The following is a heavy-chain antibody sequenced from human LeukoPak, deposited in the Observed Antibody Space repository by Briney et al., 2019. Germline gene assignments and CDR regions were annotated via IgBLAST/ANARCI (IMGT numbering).Heavy chain of an antibody. CDR2: FDPEVGET. J-gene: IGHJ4*02. V-gene: IGHV1-24*01. Sequence: ASVKVSCKVSGYTLTELSMNWVRQAPGKGLEWMGGFDPEVGETIYAQKFQGRVTMTEDTSTDTAYMELSSLRSEDTAVYYCATDQSYGSGSYYCYWGQGTLVTVSS. D-gene: IGHD3-10*01. CDR1: GYTLTELS. CDR3: ATDQSYGSGSYYCY.